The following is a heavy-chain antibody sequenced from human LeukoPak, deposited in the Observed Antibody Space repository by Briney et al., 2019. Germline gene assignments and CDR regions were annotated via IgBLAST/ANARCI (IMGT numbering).Heavy chain of an antibody. CDR2: IYSGGST. J-gene: IGHJ4*02. Sequence: GGSLRLSCVASGLIVSSNYMSWVRQAPGKGLEWVSVIYSGGSTYYAGSVKGRFTISRDNSKNTLYLQMNSLRAEDTAVYYCARFWVTTVTPEDYWGQGTLVTVSS. V-gene: IGHV3-53*01. CDR3: ARFWVTTVTPEDY. CDR1: GLIVSSNY. D-gene: IGHD4-17*01.